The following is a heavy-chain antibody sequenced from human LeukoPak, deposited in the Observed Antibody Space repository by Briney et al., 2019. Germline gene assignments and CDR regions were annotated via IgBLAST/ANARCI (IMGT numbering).Heavy chain of an antibody. D-gene: IGHD6-19*01. CDR2: IGIRGDT. V-gene: IGHV3-13*01. CDR1: GFTFIDYD. Sequence: GGSLRLSCAASGFTFIDYDMHWVRQVIGKGLEWVSAIGIRGDTHYSGSVKGRFTISRENDESSFYLQMNSLRAEDTAVYYCARGGIQVSGIDEFDYWGQGTLVTVSS. J-gene: IGHJ4*02. CDR3: ARGGIQVSGIDEFDY.